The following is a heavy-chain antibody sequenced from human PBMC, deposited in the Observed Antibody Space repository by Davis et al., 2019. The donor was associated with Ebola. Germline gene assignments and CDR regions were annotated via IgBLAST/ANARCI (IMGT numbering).Heavy chain of an antibody. V-gene: IGHV1-46*01. CDR1: GYPFINYW. D-gene: IGHD1-26*01. CDR2: IKPNGAIT. Sequence: ASVKVSCKASGYPFINYWIHWVRQAPGQGLEWMGIIKPNGAITTYAQRFQGRITMTRDTSTSTIYMALSSLTAEDTAVYYCARLEGLGGTYTDWGQGTLVTVSS. J-gene: IGHJ4*02. CDR3: ARLEGLGGTYTD.